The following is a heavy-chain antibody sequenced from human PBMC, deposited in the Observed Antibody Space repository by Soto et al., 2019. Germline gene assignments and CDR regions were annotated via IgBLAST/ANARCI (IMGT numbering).Heavy chain of an antibody. D-gene: IGHD6-13*01. CDR3: AGTWQLDETDTN. J-gene: IGHJ4*02. CDR1: GFTFSSYA. Sequence: PGGSLTLSCAASGFTFSSYAMSWVRQAPGTGLEWVSAISGSGGSTYYADSAKGRFTISRDNSKNTLYLQMNSLRAEDTAVYYCAGTWQLDETDTNWGQGTLVTVSS. V-gene: IGHV3-23*01. CDR2: ISGSGGST.